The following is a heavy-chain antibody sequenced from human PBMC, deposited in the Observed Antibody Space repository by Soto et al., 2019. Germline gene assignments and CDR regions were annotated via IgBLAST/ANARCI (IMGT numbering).Heavy chain of an antibody. D-gene: IGHD5-12*01. CDR3: ARGDDGYNFGAVY. CDR1: GGGNLRDYR. Sequence: QVQLVQSGAEVKEPGSSVKVSCKASGGGNLRDYRTTWVRRAPGQGLEWMGGIILKLGSANYAQNFQGRVTVTADESTNTVYMELRSLRPDDTAVYYCARGDDGYNFGAVYWGQGTPVTVSS. CDR2: IILKLGSA. J-gene: IGHJ4*02. V-gene: IGHV1-69*01.